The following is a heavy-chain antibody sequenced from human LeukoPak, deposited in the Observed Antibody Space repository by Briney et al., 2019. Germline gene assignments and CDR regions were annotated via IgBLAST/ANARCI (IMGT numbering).Heavy chain of an antibody. Sequence: GGSLRLSCAASGLSVSTNYMSWVRQAPGKGLVWVSRIHSDEIITYYADSVKGRFTISRDNAKNTLYLQMNSLRAEDTAVYYCAREGLEFTLFWGRGTLVTVSS. CDR1: GLSVSTNY. V-gene: IGHV3-74*01. D-gene: IGHD1-1*01. CDR3: AREGLEFTLF. J-gene: IGHJ4*02. CDR2: IHSDEIIT.